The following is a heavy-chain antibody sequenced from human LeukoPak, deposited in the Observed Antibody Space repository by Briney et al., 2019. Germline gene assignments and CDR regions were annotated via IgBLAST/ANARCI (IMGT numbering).Heavy chain of an antibody. D-gene: IGHD2-15*01. J-gene: IGHJ6*02. CDR1: GGTFSSYA. Sequence: ASVTVSCKASGGTFSSYAISWVRQAPGQGLEWMGRIIPILRIANYAQKFQGRVTITADKSTSTAYMELSSLRSEDTAVYYCATKDIVVVVGGMDVWGQGTTVTVSS. V-gene: IGHV1-69*04. CDR3: ATKDIVVVVGGMDV. CDR2: IIPILRIA.